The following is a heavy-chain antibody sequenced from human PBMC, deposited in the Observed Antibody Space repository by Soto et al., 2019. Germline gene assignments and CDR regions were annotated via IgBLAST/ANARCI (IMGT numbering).Heavy chain of an antibody. D-gene: IGHD2-2*01. Sequence: PETLSLTSTVPGRSLNDGNYYWNWIRQPPGKGPEWIKEINHSGSTNNNPSHKSRVTISLDTTKNQFSLKQSSVTAALTTVYYCARKTDIVVVQAHPRSGWFDPWGQGTLVTVSS. CDR3: ARKTDIVVVQAHPRSGWFDP. V-gene: IGHV4-34*01. CDR2: INHSGST. CDR1: GRSLNDGNYY. J-gene: IGHJ5*02.